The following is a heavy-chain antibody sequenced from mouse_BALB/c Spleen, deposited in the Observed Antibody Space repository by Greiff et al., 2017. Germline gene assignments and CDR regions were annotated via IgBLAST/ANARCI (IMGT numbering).Heavy chain of an antibody. CDR2: ISDGGSYT. J-gene: IGHJ3*01. D-gene: IGHD2-1*01. V-gene: IGHV5-4*02. CDR3: ARDLSCGNSWFAY. CDR1: GFTFSGYY. Sequence: EVQRVESGGGLVKPGGSLKLSCAASGFTFSGYYMYWVRQTPEKGLEWVATISDGGSYTYYPDSVKGRFTISRDNAKNNLYMQMSSLKSEDTAMYYCARDLSCGNSWFAYWGQGTLVTVSA.